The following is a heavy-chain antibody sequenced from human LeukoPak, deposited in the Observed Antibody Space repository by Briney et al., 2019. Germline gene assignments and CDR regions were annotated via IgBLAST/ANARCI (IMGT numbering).Heavy chain of an antibody. D-gene: IGHD2-2*01. CDR2: MNPNSGNT. CDR1: GYTFTSYD. J-gene: IGHJ3*02. CDR3: ASASGYCSSTSCYHAFDI. V-gene: IGHV1-8*01. Sequence: ASVKVSCKASGYTFTSYDINWVRQATGQGLEWMGWMNPNSGNTGYAQKFQGRVTMTRNTSISTAYMELSSLRSEDTAVYYCASASGYCSSTSCYHAFDIWGQGTMVTVSS.